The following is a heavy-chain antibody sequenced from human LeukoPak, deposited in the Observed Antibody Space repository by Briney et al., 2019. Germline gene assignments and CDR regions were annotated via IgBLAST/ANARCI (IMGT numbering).Heavy chain of an antibody. Sequence: GESLKISCAASGFTFSDYYMSWIRQAPGKGLEWVSYISSSGSTIYYADSVKGRFTISRDNAKNSLYLQMNSLRAEDTAVYYCARDRFLGQLVDYWGQGTLVTVSS. V-gene: IGHV3-11*01. CDR2: ISSSGSTI. J-gene: IGHJ4*02. CDR1: GFTFSDYY. CDR3: ARDRFLGQLVDY. D-gene: IGHD6-6*01.